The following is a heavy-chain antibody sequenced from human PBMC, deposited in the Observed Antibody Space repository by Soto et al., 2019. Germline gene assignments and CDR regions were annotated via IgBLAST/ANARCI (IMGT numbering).Heavy chain of an antibody. CDR1: GGTFSSYA. V-gene: IGHV1-69*06. Sequence: GASVKVSCKASGGTFSSYAISWVRQAPGQGLEWMGGIIPIFGTANYAQKFQGRVTITADKSTSTAYMELSSLRSEDTTVYYCARALGYCSSTSCYQLDYWGQGTRVTSPQ. CDR3: ARALGYCSSTSCYQLDY. CDR2: IIPIFGTA. J-gene: IGHJ4*02. D-gene: IGHD2-2*01.